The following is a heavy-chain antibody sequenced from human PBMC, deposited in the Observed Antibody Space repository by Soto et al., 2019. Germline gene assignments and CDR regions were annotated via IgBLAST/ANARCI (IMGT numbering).Heavy chain of an antibody. J-gene: IGHJ6*02. D-gene: IGHD6-6*01. Sequence: PCGSLRLSSEASGFTFSSYAMHRIRHAPGRGLEWVAVISYGGSNKYYAVSVKGRFTISRDNSKNTLYLQMNSLRAEDTAVYYCARDGRRRGMDVWGQGTTVTVSS. CDR2: ISYGGSNK. CDR3: ARDGRRRGMDV. V-gene: IGHV3-30-3*01. CDR1: GFTFSSYA.